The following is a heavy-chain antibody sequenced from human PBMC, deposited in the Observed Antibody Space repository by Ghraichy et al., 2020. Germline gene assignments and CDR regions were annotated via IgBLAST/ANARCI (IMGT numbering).Heavy chain of an antibody. Sequence: LSLTCAASGFTFNAYNMNWVRQAPGKGLQWVASIVASSGFIYYPDSLKGRFTISRDNAKNSLYLQLNSLRAEDTAVYYCARDNLNYYYGMDVWGQGTTVTVSS. CDR1: GFTFNAYN. V-gene: IGHV3-21*01. J-gene: IGHJ6*02. CDR3: ARDNLNYYYGMDV. CDR2: IVASSGFI.